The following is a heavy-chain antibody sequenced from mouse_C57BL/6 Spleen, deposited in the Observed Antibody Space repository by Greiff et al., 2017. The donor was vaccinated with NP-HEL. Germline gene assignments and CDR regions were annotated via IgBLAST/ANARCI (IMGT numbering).Heavy chain of an antibody. CDR3: TVDYYGSSPFAY. D-gene: IGHD1-1*01. Sequence: EVQLQQSGTVLARPGASVKMSCKTSGYTFTSYWMHWVKQRPGQGLEWIGAIYPGNSDTSYNQKFKGKAKLTAVTSASTAHMELSSLTNEDSAVYYCTVDYYGSSPFAYWGQGTLVTVSA. V-gene: IGHV1-5*01. J-gene: IGHJ3*01. CDR2: IYPGNSDT. CDR1: GYTFTSYW.